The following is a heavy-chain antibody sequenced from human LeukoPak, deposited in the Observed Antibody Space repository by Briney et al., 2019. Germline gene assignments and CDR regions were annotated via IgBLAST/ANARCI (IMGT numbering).Heavy chain of an antibody. CDR3: ARLGGGHSSSWYDAFDI. CDR2: IKQDGSEK. Sequence: GGSLRFSCAASGFTFSSYAMSWVRQAPGKGLEWVANIKQDGSEKYYVDSVKGRFTISRDNAKNSLYLQMNSLRAEDTAVYYCARLGGGHSSSWYDAFDIWGQGTMVTVSS. D-gene: IGHD6-13*01. V-gene: IGHV3-7*01. CDR1: GFTFSSYA. J-gene: IGHJ3*02.